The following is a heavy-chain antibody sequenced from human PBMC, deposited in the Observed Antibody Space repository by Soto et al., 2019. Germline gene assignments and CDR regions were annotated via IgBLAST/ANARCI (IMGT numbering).Heavy chain of an antibody. CDR2: INTKNGRT. D-gene: IGHD3-3*01. CDR1: GYTFTRSG. CDR3: ASGPGFLRIGFDH. V-gene: IGHV1-18*01. Sequence: ASVQVSCKASGYTFTRSGIRWVRQAPGQGLEWMGWINTKNGRTSYAQRFQDRVTMTTNTSTNSAFIEVRILTSDDTAVYYCASGPGFLRIGFDHWGQGTLVTVSS. J-gene: IGHJ4*02.